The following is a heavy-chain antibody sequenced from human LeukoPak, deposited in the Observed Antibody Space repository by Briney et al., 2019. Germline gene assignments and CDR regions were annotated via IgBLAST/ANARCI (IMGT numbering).Heavy chain of an antibody. D-gene: IGHD3-22*01. CDR3: ARSTWLLDK. V-gene: IGHV4-59*01. Sequence: SETLSLTCTVSGGSISSYYWSWIRQPPGKGLEWIGYIYYSGSTNYNPSLKSRLTISLDASKNQFSLKLSSVTAADTAVYYCARSTWLLDKWGQGTLVTVSS. J-gene: IGHJ4*02. CDR2: IYYSGST. CDR1: GGSISSYY.